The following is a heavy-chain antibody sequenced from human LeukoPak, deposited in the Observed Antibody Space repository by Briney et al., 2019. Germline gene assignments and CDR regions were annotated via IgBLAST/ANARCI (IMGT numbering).Heavy chain of an antibody. CDR1: GFTFSTYG. V-gene: IGHV3-33*06. D-gene: IGHD2-15*01. CDR3: AKDLSLWCSGGSCDRGGYEY. Sequence: PGRSLRLSCAASGFTFSTYGMHWVRQAPGKGLEWVALIWYDGSNKSYADSVKGRFTISRDNSKNTLYLQMNSLRTEDTAVYYCAKDLSLWCSGGSCDRGGYEYWGQGTLVTVSS. CDR2: IWYDGSNK. J-gene: IGHJ4*02.